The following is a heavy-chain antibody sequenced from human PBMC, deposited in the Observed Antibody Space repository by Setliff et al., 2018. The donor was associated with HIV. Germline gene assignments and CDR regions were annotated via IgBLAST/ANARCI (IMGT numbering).Heavy chain of an antibody. J-gene: IGHJ4*02. CDR2: IYPQDSDT. V-gene: IGHV5-51*01. CDR1: GYGFSNHW. CDR3: ARYGSGLDY. D-gene: IGHD6-19*01. Sequence: GESLKISCTGSGYGFSNHWIGWVRQMPGRGLEWMGIIYPQDSDTRYSPSFEGHVTISADRSRNTAYLQWTALKASDTAMYYCARYGSGLDYWGQGTLVTVSS.